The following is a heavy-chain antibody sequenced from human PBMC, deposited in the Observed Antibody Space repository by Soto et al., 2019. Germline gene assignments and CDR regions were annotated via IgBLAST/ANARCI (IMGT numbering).Heavy chain of an antibody. V-gene: IGHV3-23*01. Sequence: PGGSLRLSCAASGFTFSSYAMSWVRQAPGKGLEWVSAISGSGGSTYYADSVKGRFTISRDNSKNTLYLQMNSLRAEDTAVYYCAKDGERLRYFDWLLYYWGQGTLVTVSS. J-gene: IGHJ4*02. CDR3: AKDGERLRYFDWLLYY. CDR1: GFTFSSYA. D-gene: IGHD3-9*01. CDR2: ISGSGGST.